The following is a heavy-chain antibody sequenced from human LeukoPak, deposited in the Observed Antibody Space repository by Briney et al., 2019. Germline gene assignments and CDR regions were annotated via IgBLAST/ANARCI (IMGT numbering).Heavy chain of an antibody. J-gene: IGHJ4*02. CDR2: ISGSGGST. D-gene: IGHD2-15*01. CDR3: AKDREDYCSGGSCYSFDY. Sequence: GRSLRLSCAASGLTFRNYGMHWVRQAPGKGLEWVSAISGSGGSTYYADSVKGRFTISRDNSKNTLYLQMNSLRAEDTAVYYCAKDREDYCSGGSCYSFDYWGQGTLVTVSS. CDR1: GLTFRNYG. V-gene: IGHV3-23*01.